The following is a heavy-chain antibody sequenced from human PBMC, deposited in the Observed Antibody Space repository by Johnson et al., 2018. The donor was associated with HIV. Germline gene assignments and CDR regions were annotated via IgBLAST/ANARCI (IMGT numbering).Heavy chain of an antibody. D-gene: IGHD2-8*01. CDR1: GFTVSSNY. V-gene: IGHV3-66*01. J-gene: IGHJ3*02. Sequence: VQLVESGGGVVQPGRSLRLSCAASGFTVSSNYMSWVRHAPGKGLAWVSVIYSGGSTYYADSVKGRFTISRDNSKNTLYLQMNSLRAEDPAVDYGMLRTRAEKACDIWGQGTMVTVSS. CDR2: IYSGGST. CDR3: MLRTRAEKACDI.